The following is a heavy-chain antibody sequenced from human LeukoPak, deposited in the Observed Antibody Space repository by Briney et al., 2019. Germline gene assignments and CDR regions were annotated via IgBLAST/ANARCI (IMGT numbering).Heavy chain of an antibody. Sequence: SETLSLTCAVYGGSFSGYYWSWIRQPPGKGLEWIGEINHSGSTNYNPSLKSRVTISVDTSKNQFSLKLSPVTAADTAVYYCARDRRIAATGNYYYYGMDVWGQGTTVTVSS. CDR1: GGSFSGYY. V-gene: IGHV4-34*01. J-gene: IGHJ6*02. D-gene: IGHD2-15*01. CDR2: INHSGST. CDR3: ARDRRIAATGNYYYYGMDV.